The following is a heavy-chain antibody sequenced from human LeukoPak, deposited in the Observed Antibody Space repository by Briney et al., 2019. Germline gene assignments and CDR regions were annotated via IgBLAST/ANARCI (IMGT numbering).Heavy chain of an antibody. CDR2: IYSGGST. CDR3: ARGGRGYSGYESLEK. D-gene: IGHD5-12*01. Sequence: GGSLRLSCAASGFTVSSNYMSWVRQAPGKGLEWVSVIYSGGSTYYADSVKGRSTISRDNSKNTLYLQMNSLRAEDTAVYYCARGGRGYSGYESLEKWGQGTLVTVSS. V-gene: IGHV3-53*01. CDR1: GFTVSSNY. J-gene: IGHJ4*02.